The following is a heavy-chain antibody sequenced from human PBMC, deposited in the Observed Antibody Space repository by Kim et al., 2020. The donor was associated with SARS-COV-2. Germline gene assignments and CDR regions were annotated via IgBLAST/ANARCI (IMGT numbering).Heavy chain of an antibody. CDR3: ARWDCSSTSCYSLAFDI. D-gene: IGHD2-2*01. Sequence: GGSLRLSCAASGFTFSSYSMNWVRQAPGKGLEWVSSISSSSSYIYYADSVKGRFTISRDNAKNSLYLQMNSLRAEDTAVYYCARWDCSSTSCYSLAFDIWGQGTMVTVSS. CDR1: GFTFSSYS. CDR2: ISSSSSYI. J-gene: IGHJ3*02. V-gene: IGHV3-21*01.